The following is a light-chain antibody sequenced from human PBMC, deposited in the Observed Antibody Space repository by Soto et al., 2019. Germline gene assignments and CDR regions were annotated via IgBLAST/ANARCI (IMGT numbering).Light chain of an antibody. V-gene: IGKV3-15*01. CDR1: QTVSNN. Sequence: EIVMTQSPATLSVSPGERATLSCRASQTVSNNLAWYQQKPGRAPRLLIYNASARATGIPARFSGSGSGTEFTLTISSLQSEDFAVYHCQQYNNWPPYTFGQGTKLKIK. CDR2: NAS. CDR3: QQYNNWPPYT. J-gene: IGKJ2*01.